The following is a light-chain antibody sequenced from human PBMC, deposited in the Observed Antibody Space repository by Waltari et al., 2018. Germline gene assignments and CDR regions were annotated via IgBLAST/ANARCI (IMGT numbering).Light chain of an antibody. CDR2: WAS. V-gene: IGKV4-1*01. CDR1: RNPLFSSNNKNH. Sequence: DIVMTQYPDSLAVSLGETANINCKYSRNPLFSSNNKNHLAWYQKKPGQPPKLLISWASTRESGVPDRFSGSGSGTDFTLTISSLQAEDVALYYCQQYYGTQGTFGQGTRLEIK. CDR3: QQYYGTQGT. J-gene: IGKJ5*01.